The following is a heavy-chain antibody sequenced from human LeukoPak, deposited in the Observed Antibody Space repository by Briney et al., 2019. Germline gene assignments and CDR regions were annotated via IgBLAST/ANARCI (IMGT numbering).Heavy chain of an antibody. J-gene: IGHJ3*02. CDR1: GYTFTSYD. D-gene: IGHD3-22*01. V-gene: IGHV1-8*01. Sequence: ASVKVSCKASGYTFTSYDINWVRQATGQGLEWMGWMNPNSGNTGYAQKFQGRVTMTRNTSISTAYVELSSLRSEDTAVYYCARVHYDSSGYDAFDIWGQGTMVTVSS. CDR3: ARVHYDSSGYDAFDI. CDR2: MNPNSGNT.